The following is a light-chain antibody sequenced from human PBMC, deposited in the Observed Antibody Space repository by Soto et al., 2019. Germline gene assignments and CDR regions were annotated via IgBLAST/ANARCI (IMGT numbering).Light chain of an antibody. V-gene: IGKV3-15*01. J-gene: IGKJ2*01. CDR1: QNIRSS. Sequence: MTQSPASLSASPGERVTLSCRASQNIRSSLAWYQQRPGQAPRLLIYDDSTRATGIPPRFSGGGSGTEFTVTISSLQSEDFAIYYCQQYDSWPPYTVGQLTK. CDR3: QQYDSWPPYT. CDR2: DDS.